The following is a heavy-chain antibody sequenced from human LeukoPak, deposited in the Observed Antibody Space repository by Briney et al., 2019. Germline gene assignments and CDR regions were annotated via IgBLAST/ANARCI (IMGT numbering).Heavy chain of an antibody. CDR2: ITSGASVI. CDR1: GCAFKSDH. D-gene: IGHD3-16*01. CDR3: ARKRVAHLEDGRSLGGTPFDS. Sequence: GESLRLSCIVSGCAFKSDHVIWIRQAPGKGLEWLSGITSGASVIYYADSVKGRFTISRDDAKNSVFLQMSGLTVDERAVYYWARKRVAHLEDGRSLGGTPFDSWGQGTLVIVSS. V-gene: IGHV3-48*03. J-gene: IGHJ4*02.